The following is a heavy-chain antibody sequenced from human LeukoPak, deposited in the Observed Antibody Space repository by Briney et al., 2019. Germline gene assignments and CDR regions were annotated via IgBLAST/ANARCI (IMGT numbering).Heavy chain of an antibody. J-gene: IGHJ4*02. V-gene: IGHV3-53*01. CDR3: VTTQTHSSSWTPESTSGYFDY. CDR2: IYSGGST. D-gene: IGHD6-13*01. CDR1: GFTVSSNY. Sequence: GGSLRLSCAASGFTVSSNYMSWVRQAPGKGLEWVSVIYSGGSTYYADSVKGRFTISRDNSKNTLYLQMNSLRAEDTAVYYCVTTQTHSSSWTPESTSGYFDYWGQGTLVTVSS.